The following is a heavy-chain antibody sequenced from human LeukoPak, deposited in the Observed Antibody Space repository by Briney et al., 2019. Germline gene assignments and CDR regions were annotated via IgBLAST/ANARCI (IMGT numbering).Heavy chain of an antibody. CDR3: ARSHYDILTGYRYYFDY. D-gene: IGHD3-9*01. Sequence: GASVKVSCKASGYAFTGYYMHWVRQAPGQGLEWMGWINPNSGGTNYAQKFQGRVTMTRDTSISTAYMELSRLRSDDTAVYYCARSHYDILTGYRYYFDYWGQGTLVTVSS. CDR2: INPNSGGT. J-gene: IGHJ4*02. V-gene: IGHV1-2*02. CDR1: GYAFTGYY.